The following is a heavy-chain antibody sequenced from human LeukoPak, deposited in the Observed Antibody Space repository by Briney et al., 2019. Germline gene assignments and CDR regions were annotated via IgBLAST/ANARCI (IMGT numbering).Heavy chain of an antibody. CDR2: IYYSGTT. Sequence: PSETLSLTCSVSGGSISNYYWSWIRQPPGKGLEYIGYIYYSGTTDYNPSLKSRVTISVDTSKNQFSLKLSSVTAADTAVYYCARGAMNCSSTSCYVSHFDYWGQGTLVTVSS. J-gene: IGHJ4*02. CDR3: ARGAMNCSSTSCYVSHFDY. D-gene: IGHD2-2*01. V-gene: IGHV4-59*12. CDR1: GGSISNYY.